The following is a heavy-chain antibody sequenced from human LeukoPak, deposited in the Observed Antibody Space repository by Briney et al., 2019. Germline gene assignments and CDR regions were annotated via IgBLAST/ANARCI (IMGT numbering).Heavy chain of an antibody. CDR1: GGTFSSYA. D-gene: IGHD2-8*02. V-gene: IGHV1-69*04. CDR3: ARGGGPSTEGFWADY. Sequence: SVKVSCKASGGTFSSYAISWVRQAPGQGLEWMGRIIPILDIANYAQKFQGRVTITADKSTSTAYMELSSLRSEDTAVYYCARGGGPSTEGFWADYWGQGTLVTVSS. J-gene: IGHJ4*02. CDR2: IIPILDIA.